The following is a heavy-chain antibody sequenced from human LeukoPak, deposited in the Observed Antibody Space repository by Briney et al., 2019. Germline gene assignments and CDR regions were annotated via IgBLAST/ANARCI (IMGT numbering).Heavy chain of an antibody. Sequence: GGSLRLSCVGSGFTFRSHAMSWVRQAPEKGLEFVSGIYENGGTTYYADSVKGRFSISRDNSKNTLYLQMNSLRAEDTAVYYCARDLRFLEPFDYWGQGTLVTVSS. CDR2: IYENGGTT. J-gene: IGHJ4*02. CDR3: ARDLRFLEPFDY. V-gene: IGHV3-23*01. D-gene: IGHD3-3*01. CDR1: GFTFRSHA.